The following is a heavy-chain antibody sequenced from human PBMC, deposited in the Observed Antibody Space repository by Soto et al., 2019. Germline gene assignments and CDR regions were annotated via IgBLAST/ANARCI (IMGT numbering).Heavy chain of an antibody. CDR1: GFTFSSYG. CDR2: ISYDGSNK. CDR3: AKDVRDTIFGVVTYYYYYGMDV. V-gene: IGHV3-30*18. D-gene: IGHD3-3*01. J-gene: IGHJ6*02. Sequence: GGSLRLSCAAPGFTFSSYGMHWVRQAPGKGLEWVAVISYDGSNKYYADSVKGRFTISRDNSKNTLYLQMNSLRAEDTAVYYCAKDVRDTIFGVVTYYYYYGMDVWGQGTTVTVSS.